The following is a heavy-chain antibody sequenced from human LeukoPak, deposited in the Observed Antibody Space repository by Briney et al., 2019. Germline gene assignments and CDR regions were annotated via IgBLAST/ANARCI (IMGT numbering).Heavy chain of an antibody. V-gene: IGHV4-31*03. J-gene: IGHJ4*02. D-gene: IGHD3-10*02. CDR1: GGSISSGGYH. Sequence: SQTLSLTCTVSGGSISSGGYHWSWIRQHPGKGLEWMGYIYYSGSTYYNPSLKSRVTISVDTSKNQFSLKLSSVTAADTAVYYCAREARGPNVRPPKYYFDYWGQGTLVTVSS. CDR3: AREARGPNVRPPKYYFDY. CDR2: IYYSGST.